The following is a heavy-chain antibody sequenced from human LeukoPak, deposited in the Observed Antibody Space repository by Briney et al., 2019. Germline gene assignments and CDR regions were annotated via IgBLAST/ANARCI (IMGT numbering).Heavy chain of an antibody. D-gene: IGHD6-13*01. Sequence: GGSLRLSCAASGFTFSDYYMSWIRQAPGKGLEWVSYISSSGSTIYYADSVKGRFTISRDNAKNSLYLQMSSLRAEDTAVYYCARDSLRIAAAGTPVDYWGQGTLVTVSS. J-gene: IGHJ4*02. V-gene: IGHV3-11*01. CDR2: ISSSGSTI. CDR3: ARDSLRIAAAGTPVDY. CDR1: GFTFSDYY.